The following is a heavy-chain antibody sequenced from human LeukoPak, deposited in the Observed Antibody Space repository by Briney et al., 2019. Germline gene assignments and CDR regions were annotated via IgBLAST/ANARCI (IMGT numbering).Heavy chain of an antibody. J-gene: IGHJ3*02. Sequence: GESLKISCKGSGYSFTSYWIGWVRQMPGKGLEWMGIIYPVDSDTRYSPSFQGQVTISADKSISNAYLQWSSLKASDIAMYYCARGRDGYNYFDAFDIWGQGTMVTVSS. D-gene: IGHD5-24*01. V-gene: IGHV5-51*01. CDR1: GYSFTSYW. CDR3: ARGRDGYNYFDAFDI. CDR2: IYPVDSDT.